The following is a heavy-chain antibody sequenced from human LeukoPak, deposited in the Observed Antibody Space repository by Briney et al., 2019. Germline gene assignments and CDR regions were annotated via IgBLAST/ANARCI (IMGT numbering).Heavy chain of an antibody. CDR1: GGSFSGYY. CDR2: NNHSGST. J-gene: IGHJ4*02. V-gene: IGHV4-34*01. Sequence: SETLSLTCAVYGGSFSGYYWSWIRQPPGKGLEWIGENNHSGSTNYNPSLKSRVTISVDTSKNQFSLKLSSVTAADTAVYYCARDRYWGQGTLVTVSS. CDR3: ARDRY.